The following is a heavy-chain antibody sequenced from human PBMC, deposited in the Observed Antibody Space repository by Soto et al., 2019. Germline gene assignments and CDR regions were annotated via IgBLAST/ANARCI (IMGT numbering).Heavy chain of an antibody. V-gene: IGHV4-31*03. CDR1: GGSINSGDYY. CDR2: ISYSGNT. CDR3: AREVSPNSRGWYTVLVRWFDP. Sequence: QVQLQESGPGLVKPSQTLSLTCTVSGGSINSGDYYWSWVRQVPGKGLEWIGFISYSGNTHYNPSLETRVTISKDTSKNQFALRLNSMTAADSAVNYCAREVSPNSRGWYTVLVRWFDPWGQGTLVTVSS. D-gene: IGHD6-19*01. J-gene: IGHJ5*02.